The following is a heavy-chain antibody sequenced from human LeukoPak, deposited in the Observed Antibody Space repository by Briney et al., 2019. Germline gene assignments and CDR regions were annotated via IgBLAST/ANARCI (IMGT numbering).Heavy chain of an antibody. CDR3: AREAEAKYSNYVDY. J-gene: IGHJ4*02. D-gene: IGHD4-11*01. CDR1: GGSISSYY. Sequence: PSETLSLTCTVSGGSISSYYWSWLRQPPGKGLEWVRYIYYSGSTNYNPSLKSRVTISVDTSKNQFSLKLSSVTAADTAVYYCAREAEAKYSNYVDYWGQGTLVTVSS. CDR2: IYYSGST. V-gene: IGHV4-59*01.